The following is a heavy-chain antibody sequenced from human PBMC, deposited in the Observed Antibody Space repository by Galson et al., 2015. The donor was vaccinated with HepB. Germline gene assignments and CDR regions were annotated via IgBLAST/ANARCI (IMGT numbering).Heavy chain of an antibody. CDR2: IYYSGST. CDR3: ARDGSGYAYFDY. V-gene: IGHV4-59*01. CDR1: GGSISSYY. J-gene: IGHJ4*02. D-gene: IGHD5-12*01. Sequence: SETLCLTCTVSGGSISSYYWSWIRQPPGKGLEWIGYIYYSGSTNYNPSLKSRVTISVDTSKNQFSLKLSSVTAADTAVYYCARDGSGYAYFDYWGQGTLVTVSS.